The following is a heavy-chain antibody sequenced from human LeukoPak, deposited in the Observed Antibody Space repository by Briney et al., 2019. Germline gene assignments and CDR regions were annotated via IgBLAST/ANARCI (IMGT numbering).Heavy chain of an antibody. CDR2: IYYSGST. V-gene: IGHV4-39*01. J-gene: IGHJ4*02. D-gene: IGHD3-22*01. CDR3: ARCRRAELFYDSSGYYLFDY. Sequence: TSETLSLTCTVSGGSISSSSYYWGWIRQPPGKGLEWIGSIYYSGSTYYNPSLKSRVTISVDTSKNQFSLKLSSVTAADTAVYYCARCRRAELFYDSSGYYLFDYWGQGTLVTVSS. CDR1: GGSISSSSYY.